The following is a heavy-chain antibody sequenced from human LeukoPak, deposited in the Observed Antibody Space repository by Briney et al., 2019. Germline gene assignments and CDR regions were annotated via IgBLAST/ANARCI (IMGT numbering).Heavy chain of an antibody. CDR2: IYYSGST. V-gene: IGHV4-39*01. D-gene: IGHD6-19*01. CDR1: GGSISSSSYY. J-gene: IGHJ4*02. CDR3: ARVDSGYFDY. Sequence: SETLSLTCTVSGGSISSSSYYWGWIRQPPGKGLEWIGSIYYSGSTYYNPSLKSRVTISVDTSKNQFSLKLSSVTAADTAVYYCARVDSGYFDYWGQGTLVTVSS.